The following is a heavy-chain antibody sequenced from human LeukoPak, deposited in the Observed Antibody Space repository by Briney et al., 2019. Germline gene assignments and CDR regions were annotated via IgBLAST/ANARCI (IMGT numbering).Heavy chain of an antibody. CDR3: ATLGWGSMITFGGVIVIPRGEDY. Sequence: GGSLRLSCAASGFTFSSYAMSWVRQAPGKGLEWVSAISGSGGSTYYADSVKGRFTISRDNSKNTLYLQMNSLRAEDTAVYYCATLGWGSMITFGGVIVIPRGEDYWGQGTLVTVSP. D-gene: IGHD3-16*02. CDR2: ISGSGGST. CDR1: GFTFSSYA. V-gene: IGHV3-23*01. J-gene: IGHJ4*02.